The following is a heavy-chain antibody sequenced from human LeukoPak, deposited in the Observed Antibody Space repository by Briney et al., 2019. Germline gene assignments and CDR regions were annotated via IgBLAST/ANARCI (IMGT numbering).Heavy chain of an antibody. CDR2: IIPIFGTA. D-gene: IGHD5-18*01. CDR1: GGTFSSYA. CDR3: AVGAVDTAMSDY. Sequence: SVKVSCKASGGTFSSYAISWVRQAPGQGLEWMGGIIPIFGTANYAQKFQGRVTITADESTSTAYMGLSSLRSEDTAVYYCAVGAVDTAMSDYWGQGTLVTVSS. V-gene: IGHV1-69*01. J-gene: IGHJ4*02.